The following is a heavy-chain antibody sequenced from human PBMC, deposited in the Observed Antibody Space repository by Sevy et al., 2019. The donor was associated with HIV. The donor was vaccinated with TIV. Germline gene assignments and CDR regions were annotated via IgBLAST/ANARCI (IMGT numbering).Heavy chain of an antibody. J-gene: IGHJ4*02. CDR3: ARGGIVVVPADPFDY. V-gene: IGHV3-21*04. Sequence: GGSLRLSCAASGFTFSSYSMNWVRQAPGKGLEWVSSISSSSSYIYYPDSVKGRFTISRDNAKNSLYLQMNSLRAEDTAVYYCARGGIVVVPADPFDYWGQGTLVTVSS. CDR1: GFTFSSYS. CDR2: ISSSSSYI. D-gene: IGHD2-2*01.